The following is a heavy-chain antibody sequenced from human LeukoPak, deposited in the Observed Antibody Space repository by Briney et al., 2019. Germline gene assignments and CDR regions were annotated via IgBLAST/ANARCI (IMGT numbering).Heavy chain of an antibody. CDR2: ISGSGGTT. D-gene: IGHD6-13*01. V-gene: IGHV3-23*01. J-gene: IGHJ6*03. CDR1: GFTFSSYA. CDR3: AKEGSSWPHYYYMDV. Sequence: PGGSLRLSCAASGFTFSSYAMSWVRQAPGKGLEWVSAISGSGGTTYYADSVKGRFTISRDNSKKTLYLQMNSLRAEDTAVYYCAKEGSSWPHYYYMDVWGKGTTVTVSS.